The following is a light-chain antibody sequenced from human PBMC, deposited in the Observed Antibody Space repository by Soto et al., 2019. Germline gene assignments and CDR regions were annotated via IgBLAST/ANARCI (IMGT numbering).Light chain of an antibody. CDR1: QSFRGL. CDR2: DAY. CDR3: QQRTTWPLT. Sequence: EVVLTQSPVTLSLSPGERATLSCRASQSFRGLLAWYQQKPGQAPRLLIYDAYNRATGIPPRFSGSGSGTDFTLTISSLEPEDSAVYYCQQRTTWPLTFGGGTKLEIK. J-gene: IGKJ4*01. V-gene: IGKV3-11*01.